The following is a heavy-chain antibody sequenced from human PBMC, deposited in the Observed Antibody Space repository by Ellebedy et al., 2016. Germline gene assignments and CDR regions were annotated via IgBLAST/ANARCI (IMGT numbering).Heavy chain of an antibody. J-gene: IGHJ3*02. Sequence: GESLKISXAAFGFSFSNNYLNWVRQAPGKGLEWVSVIYSAYTTYYSDSVRGRFTISRDSFENTLYLHMRSLRAEDTAVYYCARHRNSYDYGDDAFDIWGQGTMVTVSS. V-gene: IGHV3-53*01. CDR3: ARHRNSYDYGDDAFDI. CDR2: IYSAYTT. D-gene: IGHD3-16*01. CDR1: GFSFSNNY.